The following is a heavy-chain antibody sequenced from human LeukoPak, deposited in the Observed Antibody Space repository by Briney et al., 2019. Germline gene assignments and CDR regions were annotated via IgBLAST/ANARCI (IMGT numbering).Heavy chain of an antibody. CDR2: MSPKSANT. CDR1: GYTFTSYD. Sequence: ASVKVSCKASGYTFTSYDINRVRQAAGQGLEWMGWMSPKSANTGFAQKFQGRVTITGDTSISTAYMELSSLTSEDTAVYYCARTPTVGSKWDNWYFDLWGRGTLVTVSS. D-gene: IGHD1-26*01. CDR3: ARTPTVGSKWDNWYFDL. V-gene: IGHV1-8*03. J-gene: IGHJ2*01.